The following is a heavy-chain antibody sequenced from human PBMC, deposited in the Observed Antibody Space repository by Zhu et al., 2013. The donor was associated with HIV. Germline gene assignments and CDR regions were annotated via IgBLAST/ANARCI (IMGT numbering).Heavy chain of an antibody. CDR1: GYTFTNYG. D-gene: IGHD3-10*01. Sequence: QVQLVQSGAEVKTPGASVKVSCKTSGYTFTNYGISWVRQAPGQGLEWMGWISGNNDDTNIAQRFQGRVSMTSDTSTSTVYMELRSLRSDDTAVYYCARDTGRHRFEYWGQGTLITVSS. CDR3: ARDTGRHRFEY. V-gene: IGHV1-18*01. J-gene: IGHJ4*02. CDR2: ISGNNDDT.